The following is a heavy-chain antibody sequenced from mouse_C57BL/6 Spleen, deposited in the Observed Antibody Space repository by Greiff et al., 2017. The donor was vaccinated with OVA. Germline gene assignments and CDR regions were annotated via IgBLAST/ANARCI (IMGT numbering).Heavy chain of an antibody. CDR3: ARDYYGNCGYFDY. V-gene: IGHV1-82*01. CDR2: IYPGTDNP. Sequence: QVQLQPSGPELVKPGASVKISCKASGYTFRSSWMNWVKQRPGTGLEWIGRIYPGTDNPNYNGNFHVKATLTADNSSSTAYMHLSSTTSEDSAVYCCARDYYGNCGYFDYWGQGTTLTVSS. J-gene: IGHJ2*01. D-gene: IGHD2-1*01. CDR1: GYTFRSSW.